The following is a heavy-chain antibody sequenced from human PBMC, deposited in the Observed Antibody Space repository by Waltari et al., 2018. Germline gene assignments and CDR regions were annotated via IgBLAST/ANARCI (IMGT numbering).Heavy chain of an antibody. CDR1: GGTFSSYA. V-gene: IGHV7-4-1*04. Sequence: QVQLVQSGAEVKKPGSSVKVSCKASGGTFSSYAISWVRQAPGQGLEWMGWINPNTGNPPYAQGFTGRFVFSLDTSVSVAYLQISSLKAEDTAVYYCAREPRTAVAGPQGYYYGMDVWGQGTTVTVSS. CDR3: AREPRTAVAGPQGYYYGMDV. J-gene: IGHJ6*02. CDR2: INPNTGNP. D-gene: IGHD6-19*01.